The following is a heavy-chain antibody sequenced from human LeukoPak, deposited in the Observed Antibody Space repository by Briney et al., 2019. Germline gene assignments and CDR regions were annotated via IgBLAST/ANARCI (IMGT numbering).Heavy chain of an antibody. CDR3: ARVRGPSFVLSPIDY. CDR1: GLTFSSSW. V-gene: IGHV3-7*01. D-gene: IGHD2-15*01. CDR2: IEQDGDEK. Sequence: GGSLRLSCAASGLTFSSSWMSWVRQAPGKGLEWVANIEQDGDEKYYVDSVKGRFIISRDNTKNSLYLQMNSLRAEDTAVYYCARVRGPSFVLSPIDYWGQGTLVTVSS. J-gene: IGHJ4*02.